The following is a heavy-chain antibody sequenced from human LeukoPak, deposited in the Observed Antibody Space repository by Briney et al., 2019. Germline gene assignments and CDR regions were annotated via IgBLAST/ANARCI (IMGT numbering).Heavy chain of an antibody. CDR3: AKEGYCTNGVCSFDY. Sequence: PGGSLILSCAASGFTFSSYAMSWVRQAPGKGLEWVSYISGSGGSTYYADSVKGRFTISRDNSKNTLYLQMNSLRAEDTAVYYCAKEGYCTNGVCSFDYWGQGTLVTVSS. J-gene: IGHJ4*02. CDR2: ISGSGGST. D-gene: IGHD2-8*01. V-gene: IGHV3-23*01. CDR1: GFTFSSYA.